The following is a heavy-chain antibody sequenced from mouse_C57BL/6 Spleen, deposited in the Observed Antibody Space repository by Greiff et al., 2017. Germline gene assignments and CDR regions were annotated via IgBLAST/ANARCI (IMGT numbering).Heavy chain of an antibody. CDR1: GFTFSSYG. Sequence: EVMLVESGGDLVKPGGSLKLSCAASGFTFSSYGMSWVRQTPDTRLEWVATISSGGSYTYYPDSVKGRFTISRDNAKNTLYLQMSSLKSEDTAMYYCASNWDGFAYGGQGTLVTVSA. J-gene: IGHJ3*01. V-gene: IGHV5-6*01. D-gene: IGHD4-1*02. CDR3: ASNWDGFAY. CDR2: ISSGGSYT.